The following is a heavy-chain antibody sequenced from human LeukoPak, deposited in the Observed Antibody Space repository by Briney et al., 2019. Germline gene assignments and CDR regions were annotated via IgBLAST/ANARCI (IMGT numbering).Heavy chain of an antibody. D-gene: IGHD2-2*01. CDR2: IIPIFGTA. Sequence: SVKVSCKASGGTFSSYAISWVRQAPGQGLEWMGGIIPIFGTANYAQKFQGRVTITADESTSTAYMELSSLRSEDTAVYYCARVGCSSTSCSSLYYYMDVWGKGTTVTVSS. CDR3: ARVGCSSTSCSSLYYYMDV. V-gene: IGHV1-69*13. CDR1: GGTFSSYA. J-gene: IGHJ6*03.